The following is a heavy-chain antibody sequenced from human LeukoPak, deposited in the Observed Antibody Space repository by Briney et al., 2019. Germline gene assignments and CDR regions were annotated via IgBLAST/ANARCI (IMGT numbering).Heavy chain of an antibody. V-gene: IGHV1-69*05. J-gene: IGHJ4*02. Sequence: ASVKVSCKASGGTSSSYAISWVRQAPGQGLEWMGGIIPIFGTANYAQKFQGRVSITTDESTSTAYMELSSLRSEDTAVYYCARAPPTMVRGVYYFDYWGQGTLVTVSS. CDR1: GGTSSSYA. CDR2: IIPIFGTA. CDR3: ARAPPTMVRGVYYFDY. D-gene: IGHD3-10*01.